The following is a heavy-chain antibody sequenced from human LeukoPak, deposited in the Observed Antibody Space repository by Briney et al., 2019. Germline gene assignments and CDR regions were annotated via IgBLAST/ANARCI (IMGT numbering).Heavy chain of an antibody. CDR2: IKGDGST. V-gene: IGHV3-74*01. D-gene: IGHD3-22*01. J-gene: IGHJ1*01. CDR1: GFTFSSYW. CDR3: ARAPSEIGGYYPEYFRH. Sequence: AGALRLSCAASGFTFSSYWMHWVRQAPGQGLVWVSRIKGDGSTNYADSVKGRFSISRDNAKNTVSLQMNSLRAEDTGVYYCARAPSEIGGYYPEYFRHWGQGTLVTVSS.